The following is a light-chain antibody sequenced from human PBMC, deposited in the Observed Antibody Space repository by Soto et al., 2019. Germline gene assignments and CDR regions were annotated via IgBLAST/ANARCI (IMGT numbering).Light chain of an antibody. CDR2: AAS. V-gene: IGKV3-15*01. J-gene: IGKJ2*01. Sequence: EIVMTQSPATLSLSPGERATLSCRASQSVSSNLAWYQQKPGQGPRLLIYAASTRATGIPARFSGSGSGTDFTLTISSLQSEDFAVYYCQQYNNWPYTFGQGTKLEMK. CDR1: QSVSSN. CDR3: QQYNNWPYT.